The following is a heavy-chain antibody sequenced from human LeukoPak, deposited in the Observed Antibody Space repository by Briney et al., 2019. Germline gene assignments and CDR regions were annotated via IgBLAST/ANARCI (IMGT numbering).Heavy chain of an antibody. D-gene: IGHD3-22*01. CDR2: IYSSGST. CDR3: ARQAYDTGYDAFDI. Sequence: SETLFLTCTVSGGSISSFYWSCIRQPAGKGLEWIGRIYSSGSTNYNPSLKSRVTMSVDTSKNQFSLRLTSVTAADTAVYYCARQAYDTGYDAFDIWGQGTLVTVSS. V-gene: IGHV4-4*07. J-gene: IGHJ3*02. CDR1: GGSISSFY.